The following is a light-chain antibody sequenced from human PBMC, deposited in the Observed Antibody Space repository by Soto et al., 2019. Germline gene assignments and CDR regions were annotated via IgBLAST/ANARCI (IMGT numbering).Light chain of an antibody. Sequence: DIVMTQSPDSLAVSPGERATINCKSSQSVLYSSNNKNYLAWYQQKPGQPPKLLIYWASTRESGVPDRFSGSGSGTDFTLTISSLQAEDVAVYYCQQYYSTLLTFGQGTRLEIK. V-gene: IGKV4-1*01. CDR3: QQYYSTLLT. CDR1: QSVLYSSNNKNY. J-gene: IGKJ5*01. CDR2: WAS.